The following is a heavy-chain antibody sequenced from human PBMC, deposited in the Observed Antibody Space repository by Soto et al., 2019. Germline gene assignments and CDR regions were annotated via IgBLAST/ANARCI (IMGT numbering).Heavy chain of an antibody. V-gene: IGHV4-30-2*01. J-gene: IGHJ4*02. CDR2: IYHSGRT. CDR1: GGSISSGGYS. D-gene: IGHD3-10*01. CDR3: ARAGSGSYYSYFDY. Sequence: QLQLQESGSGLVKPSQTLSLTCAVSGGSISSGGYSWSWIRQPPGKGMEWIGYIYHSGRTYYNPSLKSRVTISVDRYNNQFSLKLSSVTAADTAVYYCARAGSGSYYSYFDYWGQGTLVTVSS.